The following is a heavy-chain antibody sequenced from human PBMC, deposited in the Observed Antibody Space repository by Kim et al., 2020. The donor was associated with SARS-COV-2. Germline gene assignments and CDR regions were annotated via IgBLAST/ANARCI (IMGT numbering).Heavy chain of an antibody. J-gene: IGHJ6*02. Sequence: SETLSLTCTVSGGSISGRYWYWIRQPPGKGLEWIGYTYYTGSINYSPSLRSRVTISVDTSTSQFSLTLNSVTAADTAVYYCAGRSGSNYYGMDVWGQGTTVIVAS. D-gene: IGHD6-19*01. V-gene: IGHV4-59*03. CDR1: GGSISGRY. CDR3: AGRSGSNYYGMDV. CDR2: TYYTGSI.